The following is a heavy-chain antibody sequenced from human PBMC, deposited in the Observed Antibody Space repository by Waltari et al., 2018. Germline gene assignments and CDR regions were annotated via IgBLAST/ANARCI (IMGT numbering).Heavy chain of an antibody. CDR2: IKQDGSEK. CDR1: GFTLSSYW. D-gene: IGHD4-17*01. V-gene: IGHV3-7*01. Sequence: EVQMVESGGGLVKPGGSLRLSCAASGFTLSSYWMTWARQAPGKGMEGVANIKQDGSEKYDVDSVKGRFTISRDDAKNSLYLQMNSLRNEDTAVYFCARVFVYGANSGKRPMDVWGKGTTVTVSS. J-gene: IGHJ6*03. CDR3: ARVFVYGANSGKRPMDV.